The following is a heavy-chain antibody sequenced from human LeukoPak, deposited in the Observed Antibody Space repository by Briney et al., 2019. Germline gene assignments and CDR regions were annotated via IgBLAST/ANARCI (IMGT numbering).Heavy chain of an antibody. CDR1: GGSISSYY. Sequence: SEILSLTCTVSGGSISSYYWSWIRQPPGKGLEWIGYIYYSGSTNYNPSLKSRVTISVDTSKNQFSLKLSSVTAADTAVYYCAREDDYSNYNWFDPWGQGTLVTVSS. CDR3: AREDDYSNYNWFDP. CDR2: IYYSGST. D-gene: IGHD4-11*01. J-gene: IGHJ5*02. V-gene: IGHV4-59*01.